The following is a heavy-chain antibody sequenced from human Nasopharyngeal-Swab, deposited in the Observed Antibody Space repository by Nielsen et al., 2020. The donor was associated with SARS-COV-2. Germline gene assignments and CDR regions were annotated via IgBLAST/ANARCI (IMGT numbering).Heavy chain of an antibody. CDR2: IIHRGGT. CDR3: SRPFYYYMGI. V-gene: IGHV4-4*02. CDR1: GGSSSSNTW. J-gene: IGHJ6*03. Sequence: SENLSLTCAVSGGSSSSNTWGGWVRQTPGMGLELVGEIIHRGGTNYNPALKSRVTITVDKPKNQLSLEVTSVTAADTAVYYCSRPFYYYMGIRGQRDHGHRLL.